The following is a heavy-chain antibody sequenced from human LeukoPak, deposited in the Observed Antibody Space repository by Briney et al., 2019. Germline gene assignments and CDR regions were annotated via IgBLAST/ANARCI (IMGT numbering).Heavy chain of an antibody. J-gene: IGHJ4*02. CDR2: IRHDGVNK. V-gene: IGHV3-30*02. D-gene: IGHD3-22*01. Sequence: GGSLRLSCEASGFTFSGYGMHWVRQAPGKGLEWVAFIRHDGVNKYHADSVKGRFTISRDDPKNTLYLQMENLRAEDTAVYYCAKDGAWLRFDDWGQGILVTVSS. CDR3: AKDGAWLRFDD. CDR1: GFTFSGYG.